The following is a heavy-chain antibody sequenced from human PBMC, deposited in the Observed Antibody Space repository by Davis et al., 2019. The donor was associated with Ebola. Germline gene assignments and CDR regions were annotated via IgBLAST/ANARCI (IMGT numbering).Heavy chain of an antibody. CDR3: ARVNYYYDSSGYYRGNWFDP. CDR2: IYYSGST. V-gene: IGHV4-59*01. D-gene: IGHD3-22*01. J-gene: IGHJ5*02. Sequence: SETLSLTCTVSGGSISSYYWSWIRQPPGKGLEWIGYIYYSGSTTYNPSLKSRVTISVDTSKNQFSLKLSSVTAADTAVYYCARVNYYYDSSGYYRGNWFDPWGQGTLVTVSS. CDR1: GGSISSYY.